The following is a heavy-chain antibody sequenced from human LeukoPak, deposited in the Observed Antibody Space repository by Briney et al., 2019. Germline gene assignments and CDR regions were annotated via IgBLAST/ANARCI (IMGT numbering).Heavy chain of an antibody. CDR1: GYTFTSYG. J-gene: IGHJ6*02. Sequence: ASVKVSCRASGYTFTSYGISWLRQAPGQGLEWMGWISAYNGNTNYAQKLQGRVTMTTDTSTSTAYMELRSLRSDDTAVYYCARDTYYYGSGMGGMDVWGQGTTVTVSS. CDR2: ISAYNGNT. V-gene: IGHV1-18*01. CDR3: ARDTYYYGSGMGGMDV. D-gene: IGHD3-10*01.